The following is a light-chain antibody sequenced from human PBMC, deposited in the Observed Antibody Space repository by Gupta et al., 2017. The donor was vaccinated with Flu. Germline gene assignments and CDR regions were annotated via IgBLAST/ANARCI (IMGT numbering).Light chain of an antibody. Sequence: DIRMTQSPSSLSASVGDRVTITCRASQSISYSLNWYQQKPGKAPNVLIYAASSLQSGVPSRFSGGGSGTTFSLAISSLQPEDFATYYCQQSYSSSWTFGQGTKVETK. CDR2: AAS. CDR3: QQSYSSSWT. CDR1: QSISYS. J-gene: IGKJ1*01. V-gene: IGKV1-39*01.